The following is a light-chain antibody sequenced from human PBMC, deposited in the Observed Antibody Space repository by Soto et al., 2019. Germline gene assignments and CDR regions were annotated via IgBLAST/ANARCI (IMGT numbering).Light chain of an antibody. J-gene: IGLJ1*01. CDR3: SSYAGSNNLRV. V-gene: IGLV2-8*01. CDR1: SSDVGGYNY. CDR2: EVS. Sequence: QSVLTQPPSASGSPGQSVTISCTGTSSDVGGYNYVSWYQQHPGKAPKLMIYEVSKRPSGVPDRFSGSKSGNTASLTVSGLQAEDEADYYCSSYAGSNNLRVFGTGTKVTGL.